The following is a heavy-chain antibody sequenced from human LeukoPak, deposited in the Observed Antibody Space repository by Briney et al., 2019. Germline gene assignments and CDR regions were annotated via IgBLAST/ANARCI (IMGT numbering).Heavy chain of an antibody. V-gene: IGHV4-39*01. CDR1: GGSISSSSYY. D-gene: IGHD6-13*01. CDR2: IYYSGST. CDR3: ARHSRSSWPDIDY. J-gene: IGHJ4*02. Sequence: SETLSLTCSVSGGSISSSSYYWGWIRQPPGKGLEWIGSIYYSGSTYYNPSLKSRVTISVDTSKNQFSLKLSSVTAADTAVYYCARHSRSSWPDIDYWGQGTLVTVSS.